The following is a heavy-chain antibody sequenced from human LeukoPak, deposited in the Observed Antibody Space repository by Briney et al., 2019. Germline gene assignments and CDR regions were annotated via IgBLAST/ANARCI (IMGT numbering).Heavy chain of an antibody. D-gene: IGHD5-12*01. Sequence: PGRSLRLSCAASGFTFSSYGMYWVRQAPGKGLEWVAIIWYDGSNKYYADYVKGRFTISRDNSKNTLYLQMNSLRAEDTAVYYCARDGDPYSAYKNWFDPWGQGTLVTVSS. CDR2: IWYDGSNK. J-gene: IGHJ5*02. CDR3: ARDGDPYSAYKNWFDP. CDR1: GFTFSSYG. V-gene: IGHV3-33*01.